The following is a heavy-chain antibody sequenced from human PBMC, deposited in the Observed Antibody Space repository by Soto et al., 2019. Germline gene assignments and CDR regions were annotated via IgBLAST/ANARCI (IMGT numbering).Heavy chain of an antibody. V-gene: IGHV4-30-2*06. CDR3: ARVGDLRWSDP. CDR2: IYNSGST. CDR1: GVSITNGGSS. D-gene: IGHD3-16*01. J-gene: IGHJ5*02. Sequence: NPSETLSLTCSVSGVSITNGGSSWSWIRQSPGKGLEWIGYIYNSGSTFYNPSLRSRVTISIDTSKNRISLDLSSVTAADTAVYYCARVGDLRWSDPWGQGTLVTVSS.